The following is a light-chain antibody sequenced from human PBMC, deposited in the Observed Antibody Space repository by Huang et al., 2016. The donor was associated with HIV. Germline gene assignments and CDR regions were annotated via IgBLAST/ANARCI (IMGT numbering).Light chain of an antibody. V-gene: IGKV1-33*01. CDR2: DAS. CDR3: QQYDNLPPYT. CDR1: QEISNY. J-gene: IGKJ2*01. Sequence: DILMTQSPSALSASVGDRVTITCRASQEISNYLNWFQQKPGKAPKLLIYDASTLEKGVPSRFSGSGSGTNFTFTISSLQPEDVGTYYCQQYDNLPPYTFGQGTKLEI.